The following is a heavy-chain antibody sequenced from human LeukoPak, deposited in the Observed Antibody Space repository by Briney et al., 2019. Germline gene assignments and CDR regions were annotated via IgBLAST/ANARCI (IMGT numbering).Heavy chain of an antibody. CDR1: GFIFSTSG. J-gene: IGHJ4*02. CDR2: VASDGRNK. D-gene: IGHD4-17*01. V-gene: IGHV3-30*03. CDR3: ARGPLHGAFDY. Sequence: GGSLRLSCAASGFIFSTSGMHWLRQAPGKGLEWVAHVASDGRNKYYADSVQGRFTGSRDSSKNTVYLQMNSLRADDTAVYYCARGPLHGAFDYWGQGTLVTVSS.